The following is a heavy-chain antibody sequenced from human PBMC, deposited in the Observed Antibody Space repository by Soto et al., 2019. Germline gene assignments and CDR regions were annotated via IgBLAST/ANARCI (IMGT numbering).Heavy chain of an antibody. D-gene: IGHD3-22*01. CDR3: AKVGGMKYYYDSSGYRPDTYYYYGMDV. V-gene: IGHV3-23*01. Sequence: PGGSLRLSCAASGFTFSSYAMSWVRQAPGKGLEWVSAISGSGGSTYYADSVKGRFTISRDNSKNTLYLQMNSLRAEDTAVYYCAKVGGMKYYYDSSGYRPDTYYYYGMDVWGQGTTVTVSS. J-gene: IGHJ6*02. CDR2: ISGSGGST. CDR1: GFTFSSYA.